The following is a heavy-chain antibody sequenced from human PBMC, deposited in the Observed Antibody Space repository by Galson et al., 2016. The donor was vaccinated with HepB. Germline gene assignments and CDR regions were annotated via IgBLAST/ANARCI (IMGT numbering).Heavy chain of an antibody. CDR1: GGTFNSYG. Sequence: SVKVSCKGSGGTFNSYGISWVRQAPGQGLEWMGGIIPMFGTANYAQKFQGRVTITADESTSTAYMDLSSLISDDTGVYYCARGSRVGFSYGPSAWGQGTLVTVSS. CDR2: IIPMFGTA. V-gene: IGHV1-69*13. CDR3: ARGSRVGFSYGPSA. J-gene: IGHJ5*02. D-gene: IGHD5-18*01.